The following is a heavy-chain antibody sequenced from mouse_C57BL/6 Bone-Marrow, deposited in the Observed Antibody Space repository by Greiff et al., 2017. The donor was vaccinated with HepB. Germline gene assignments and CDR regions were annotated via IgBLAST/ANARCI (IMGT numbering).Heavy chain of an antibody. V-gene: IGHV2-2*01. Sequence: QVQLKESGPGLVQPSQSLSITCTVSGFSLTSYGVHWVRQSPGKGLEWLGVIWSGGSTDYNAAFISRLSISKDNSKSQVFFKMNSLQADDTAIYYCARNPAQATSWFAYWGQGTLVTVSA. J-gene: IGHJ3*01. D-gene: IGHD3-2*02. CDR2: IWSGGST. CDR3: ARNPAQATSWFAY. CDR1: GFSLTSYG.